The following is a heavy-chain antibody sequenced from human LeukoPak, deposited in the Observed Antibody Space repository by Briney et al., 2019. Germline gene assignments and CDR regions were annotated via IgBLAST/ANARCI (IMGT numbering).Heavy chain of an antibody. CDR3: ARDPAGIAVAGTLDY. J-gene: IGHJ4*02. CDR1: GYTFITYE. Sequence: ASVKVSCKASGYTFITYEIIWVRQATGQGLEWMGWMNPNSGNTGYAQKFQGRVTMTRDTSKDTAYMELSSLRSEDTGGYYCARDPAGIAVAGTLDYWGQGTLVTVSS. CDR2: MNPNSGNT. V-gene: IGHV1-8*01. D-gene: IGHD6-19*01.